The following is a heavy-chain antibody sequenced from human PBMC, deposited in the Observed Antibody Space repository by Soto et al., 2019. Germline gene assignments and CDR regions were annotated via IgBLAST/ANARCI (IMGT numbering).Heavy chain of an antibody. CDR1: GGTFSSYA. J-gene: IGHJ6*02. D-gene: IGHD4-17*01. V-gene: IGHV1-69*13. CDR2: IIPNFGTT. Sequence: ASVKVSCKASGGTFSSYAISWVRQAPGQGLEWMGGIIPNFGTTNYAQKFQGRVTMTADESISTAYMELSSLRSDDTAVYYCARGFDYGDSQIGIDYYYYGMDVWGQGTTVTVSS. CDR3: ARGFDYGDSQIGIDYYYYGMDV.